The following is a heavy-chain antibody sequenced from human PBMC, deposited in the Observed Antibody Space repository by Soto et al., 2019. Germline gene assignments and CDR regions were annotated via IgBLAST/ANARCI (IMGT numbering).Heavy chain of an antibody. CDR1: GGSVSSGSYY. D-gene: IGHD6-19*01. V-gene: IGHV4-61*01. J-gene: IGHJ4*02. CDR2: IYYSGST. Sequence: SETLSLTCTVSGGSVSSGSYYWSWIRQPPGKGLEWIGYIYYSGSTNYNPSLKSRVTISVDTSKNQFSLKLSSVTAADTAVYYCARGQWLVRENYFDYWGQGTLVTISS. CDR3: ARGQWLVRENYFDY.